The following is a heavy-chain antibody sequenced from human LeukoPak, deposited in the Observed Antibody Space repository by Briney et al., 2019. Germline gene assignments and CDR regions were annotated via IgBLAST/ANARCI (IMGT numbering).Heavy chain of an antibody. CDR2: IYYSGST. Sequence: PSETLSLTCTVSGGSISSYYWSWIRQPPGKGLEWIGYIYYSGSTNYNPSLKSRVIISVDTSKNQFSLKLSSVTAADTAVYYCAGTGTTTSFDYWGQGTLVTVSS. V-gene: IGHV4-59*01. D-gene: IGHD1-7*01. J-gene: IGHJ4*02. CDR3: AGTGTTTSFDY. CDR1: GGSISSYY.